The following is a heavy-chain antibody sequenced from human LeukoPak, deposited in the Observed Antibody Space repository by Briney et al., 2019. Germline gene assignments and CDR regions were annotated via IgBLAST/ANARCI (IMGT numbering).Heavy chain of an antibody. CDR1: GYSFTSYG. CDR3: ARGDSSSWYGGDY. CDR2: ISAYNGNT. V-gene: IGHV1-18*04. Sequence: ASVKVSCTSSGYSFTSYGISWVRLAQGQGLEWMGWISAYNGNTNYAQKLQGRVTMTTDTSTSTAYMELRSLRSDGTAVYYCARGDSSSWYGGDYWGQGTLVTVSS. D-gene: IGHD6-13*01. J-gene: IGHJ4*02.